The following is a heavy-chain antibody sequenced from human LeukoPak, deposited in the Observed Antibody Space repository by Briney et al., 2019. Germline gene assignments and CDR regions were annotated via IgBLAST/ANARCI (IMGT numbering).Heavy chain of an antibody. J-gene: IGHJ4*02. V-gene: IGHV1-2*02. CDR2: INPNSGGT. D-gene: IGHD4-23*01. CDR3: ARESDGGNSYFDY. CDR1: GYTFIDSY. Sequence: GASVKVSCKTSGYTFIDSYIHWVRQAPGQGLEWMGWINPNSGGTNYAQKFQGRVTMTRDTSISTAYMELSRLRSDDTAVYYCARESDGGNSYFDYWGQGTLVTVSS.